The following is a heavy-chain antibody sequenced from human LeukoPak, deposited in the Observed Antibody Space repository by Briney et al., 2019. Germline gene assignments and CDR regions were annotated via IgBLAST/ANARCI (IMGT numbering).Heavy chain of an antibody. D-gene: IGHD2-21*02. CDR3: ARVRLRVTRFDAFDI. V-gene: IGHV1-69*05. J-gene: IGHJ3*02. CDR2: IIPIFGTA. Sequence: SVKVSCKASGGTFSSYAISWVRQAPGQGLEWMGGIIPIFGTANYAQKFQGGVTITTDESTSTAYMELSSLRSEDTAVYYCARVRLRVTRFDAFDIWGQGTMVTVSS. CDR1: GGTFSSYA.